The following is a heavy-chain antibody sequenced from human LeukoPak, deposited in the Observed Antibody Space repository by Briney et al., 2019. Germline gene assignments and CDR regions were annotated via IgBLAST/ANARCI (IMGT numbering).Heavy chain of an antibody. CDR3: ARLSGESPIDY. V-gene: IGHV4-39*01. CDR2: IYYSGST. Sequence: SETLSLTCTVSGGSINSSSYYWGWIRQPPGKGLEWIGSIYYSGSTYYNPSLKSRVTISVDTSKNQFSLKLSSVTAADTAVYYCARLSGESPIDYWGQGTLVTVSS. CDR1: GGSINSSSYY. J-gene: IGHJ4*02. D-gene: IGHD2-21*01.